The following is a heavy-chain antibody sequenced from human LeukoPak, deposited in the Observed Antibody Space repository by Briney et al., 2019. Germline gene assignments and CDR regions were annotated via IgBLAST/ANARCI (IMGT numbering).Heavy chain of an antibody. CDR3: AVLGGIAVAGNIPDY. Sequence: PGGSLRLSCAASGFTFSSYAMSWARQAPGKGLEWVSAISGSGGSTYYADSVKGRFTISRDNSKNTLYLQMNSLRAEDTAVYYCAVLGGIAVAGNIPDYWGQGTLVTVSS. V-gene: IGHV3-23*01. J-gene: IGHJ4*02. D-gene: IGHD6-19*01. CDR2: ISGSGGST. CDR1: GFTFSSYA.